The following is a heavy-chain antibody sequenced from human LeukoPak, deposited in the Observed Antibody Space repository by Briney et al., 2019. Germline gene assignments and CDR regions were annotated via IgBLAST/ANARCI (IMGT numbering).Heavy chain of an antibody. CDR3: ARGNGYLSYNWFDP. D-gene: IGHD3-16*02. V-gene: IGHV1-8*02. J-gene: IGHJ5*02. Sequence: ASVKVSCKASGYTFTNYGISWVRQAPGQGLEWMGWMNPNSGNTGYAQKFQGRVTMTRNTSISTAYMELSSLRSEDTAVYYCARGNGYLSYNWFDPWGQGTLVTVSS. CDR2: MNPNSGNT. CDR1: GYTFTNYG.